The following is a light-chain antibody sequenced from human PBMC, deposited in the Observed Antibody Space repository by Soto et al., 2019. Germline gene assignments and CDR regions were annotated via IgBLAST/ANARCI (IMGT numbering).Light chain of an antibody. J-gene: IGKJ1*01. CDR2: GAS. Sequence: EIVLTQSPGTLSLSPGERATLSCRASQSVSGNLAWYQQKPGQAPRLLIYGASSRATGIPDRFSGSGSGTDFTLTISRLEPEDFAVYYCQQYVSSPTFGQGTKGEIK. CDR1: QSVSGN. V-gene: IGKV3-20*01. CDR3: QQYVSSPT.